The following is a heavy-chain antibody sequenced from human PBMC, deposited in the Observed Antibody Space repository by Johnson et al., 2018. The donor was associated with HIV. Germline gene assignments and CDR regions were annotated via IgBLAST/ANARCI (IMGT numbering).Heavy chain of an antibody. J-gene: IGHJ3*01. Sequence: VQLVESGGGVIRPGGSLRLSCAASGFTFDDYGMSWVRQAPGKGLEWVSGINWNGGSTGYADSVKGRFTISRDNAKRSLNLQMNGLRVEDTALYYCARGRPWGWELRRDAFDVWGQGTMVTVSS. CDR3: ARGRPWGWELRRDAFDV. CDR1: GFTFDDYG. CDR2: INWNGGST. V-gene: IGHV3-20*04. D-gene: IGHD4-23*01.